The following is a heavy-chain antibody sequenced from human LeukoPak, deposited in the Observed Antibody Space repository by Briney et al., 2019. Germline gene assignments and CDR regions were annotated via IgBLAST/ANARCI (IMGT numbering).Heavy chain of an antibody. J-gene: IGHJ3*02. V-gene: IGHV7-4-1*02. CDR3: ARDRLALWEQKDAFDI. Sequence: ASVKVSCKASAYTFSSYVMNWVRQAPGQGLEWMGWINTNTGNPTYAQGFTGRFVFSLDTSVSTAYLQISSLKAEDTAVYYCARDRLALWEQKDAFDIWGQGTMVTVSS. CDR2: INTNTGNP. CDR1: AYTFSSYV. D-gene: IGHD1/OR15-1a*01.